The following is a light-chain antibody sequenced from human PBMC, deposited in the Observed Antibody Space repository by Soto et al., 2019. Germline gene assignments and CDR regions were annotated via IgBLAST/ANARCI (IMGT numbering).Light chain of an antibody. V-gene: IGLV3-25*02. CDR1: ALPKQY. Sequence: SYELTQPPSVSVSPGQTARITCSGDALPKQYAYWYQQKPGQAPVLVIYKDSERPSGIPEQFSGSSSGTTVTLTISGVQAEDEADYYCQSADSSGTCWVFGGGTQLTVL. J-gene: IGLJ3*02. CDR3: QSADSSGTCWV. CDR2: KDS.